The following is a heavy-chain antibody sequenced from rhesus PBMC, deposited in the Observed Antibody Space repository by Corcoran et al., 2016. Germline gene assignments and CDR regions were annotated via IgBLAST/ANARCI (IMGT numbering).Heavy chain of an antibody. CDR1: GFTFSSYG. J-gene: IGHJ4*01. Sequence: EVQLVESGGGLVQPGGSLRLSCAASGFTFSSYGIHWVRQAPGKGREWVAVISYDGINEYYADSGKDRFTISRDNSKNKLYLQMNNLKLEDTGVYYCARDSAAAAPFDYWGQGVLVTVSS. CDR2: ISYDGINE. CDR3: ARDSAAAAPFDY. D-gene: IGHD6-25*01. V-gene: IGHV3-54*02.